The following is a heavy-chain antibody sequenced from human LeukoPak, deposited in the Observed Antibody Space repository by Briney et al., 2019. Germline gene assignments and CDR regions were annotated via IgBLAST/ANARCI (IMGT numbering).Heavy chain of an antibody. CDR1: GFTFSGHW. Sequence: GGSLRLSCAASGFTFSGHWMSWVRQTPEKGLEWVANIKQDGYEKYYVDSVKGRLTISRDNAKNSLYLQMNSLRADDTAIYYCARDKIVGPTTLDYWGQGTLVTVSS. CDR2: IKQDGYEK. J-gene: IGHJ4*02. V-gene: IGHV3-7*01. CDR3: ARDKIVGPTTLDY. D-gene: IGHD1-26*01.